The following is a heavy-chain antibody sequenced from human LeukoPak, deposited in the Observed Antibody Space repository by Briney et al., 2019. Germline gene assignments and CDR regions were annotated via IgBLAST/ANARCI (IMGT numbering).Heavy chain of an antibody. D-gene: IGHD3-10*01. CDR3: ARVYYYGSGSYYWGYYYYGMDV. Sequence: GGSLRLSCAASGFTFSSYWMSWVRQAPGKGLEWVANIKQDGSEKYYVDSVKGRFTISRDNANNSLYLQMNSLRAEDTAVYYCARVYYYGSGSYYWGYYYYGMDVWGQGTTVTVSS. V-gene: IGHV3-7*04. CDR2: IKQDGSEK. J-gene: IGHJ6*02. CDR1: GFTFSSYW.